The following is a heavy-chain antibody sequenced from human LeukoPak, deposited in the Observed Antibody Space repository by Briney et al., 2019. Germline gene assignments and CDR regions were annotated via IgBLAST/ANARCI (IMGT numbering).Heavy chain of an antibody. CDR3: IANLDY. CDR2: LKSKTDGETS. D-gene: IGHD1-1*01. J-gene: IGHJ4*02. V-gene: IGHV3-15*01. Sequence: GGSLRLSCEASGVTFSGAWMSWVRQVPGKGLEWIALLKSKTDGETSDYAAPVKGRFTVSRNDAENTLFLQMDSLKIDDTAVYYCIANLDYWGQGTLVTVSS. CDR1: GVTFSGAW.